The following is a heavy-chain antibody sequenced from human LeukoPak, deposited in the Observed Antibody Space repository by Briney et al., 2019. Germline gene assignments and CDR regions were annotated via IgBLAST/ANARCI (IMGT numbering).Heavy chain of an antibody. V-gene: IGHV4-61*01. Sequence: SETLSLTCTVSGGSVSSGSYYWSWIRQPPGRGLEWIGYIYNSGSPNYNPSLKSRVTISVDTSMNQFSLKLTSVTAADTAAYYCARREALPGTSRAWFDPWGQGTLVTVSS. CDR2: IYNSGSP. CDR1: GGSVSSGSYY. CDR3: ARREALPGTSRAWFDP. D-gene: IGHD6-19*01. J-gene: IGHJ5*02.